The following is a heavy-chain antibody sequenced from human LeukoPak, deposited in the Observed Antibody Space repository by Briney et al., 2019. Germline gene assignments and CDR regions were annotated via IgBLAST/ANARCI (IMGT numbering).Heavy chain of an antibody. J-gene: IGHJ4*02. V-gene: IGHV3-21*01. D-gene: IGHD1-26*01. CDR1: GFTFSSYS. CDR2: ISSSSSYI. CDR3: ARDLSERYSTDY. Sequence: GGSLRLSCAASGFTFSSYSMNWVRQAPGKGLEWVSSISSSSSYIYYADSVKGRFTISRDNSQNTLDLQMNSLRAEDTAVYYCARDLSERYSTDYWGQGTLVTVSS.